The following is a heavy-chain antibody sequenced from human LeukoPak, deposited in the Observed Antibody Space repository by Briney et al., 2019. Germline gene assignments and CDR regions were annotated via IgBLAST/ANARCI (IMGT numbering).Heavy chain of an antibody. Sequence: ASVKVSCKASGYTFTSYYMHWVRQAPGQGLEWMGLINPTGGSTGYAQKFQGRVTMTRNMSTSTDYMELSSLRSEDTAIYYCARDNSVGDNAWWFDPWGQGTLVTVSS. D-gene: IGHD1-26*01. V-gene: IGHV1-46*01. CDR2: INPTGGST. CDR3: ARDNSVGDNAWWFDP. J-gene: IGHJ5*02. CDR1: GYTFTSYY.